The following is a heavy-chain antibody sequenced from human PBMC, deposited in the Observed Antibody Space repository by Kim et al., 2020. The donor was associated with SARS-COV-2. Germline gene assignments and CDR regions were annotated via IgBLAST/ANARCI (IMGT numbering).Heavy chain of an antibody. Sequence: SVKVSCKASGGTFSSYAISWVRQAPGQGLEWMGGIIPIFGTANYAQKFQGRVTITADESTSTAYMELSSLRSADTAVYYCARFASLDYGDYEEAYWGQGTLVTVSS. CDR1: GGTFSSYA. CDR3: ARFASLDYGDYEEAY. V-gene: IGHV1-69*13. J-gene: IGHJ4*02. CDR2: IIPIFGTA. D-gene: IGHD4-17*01.